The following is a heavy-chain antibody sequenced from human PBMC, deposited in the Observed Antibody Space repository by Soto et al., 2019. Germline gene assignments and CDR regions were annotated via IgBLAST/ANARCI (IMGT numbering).Heavy chain of an antibody. Sequence: GGSLRLSCAASGFTFSSYWMSWVRQAPGKGLEWVANIKQDGSEKYYVDSVKGRFTISRDNAKNSLYLQMNSLRAEDTAVYYCAREKRRYLAYYMDVWGKGTTVTVSS. CDR3: AREKRRYLAYYMDV. CDR1: GFTFSSYW. CDR2: IKQDGSEK. D-gene: IGHD3-9*01. V-gene: IGHV3-7*01. J-gene: IGHJ6*03.